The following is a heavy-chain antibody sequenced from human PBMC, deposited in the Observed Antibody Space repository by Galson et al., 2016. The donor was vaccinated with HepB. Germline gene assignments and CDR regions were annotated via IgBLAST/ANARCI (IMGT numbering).Heavy chain of an antibody. CDR3: AKVGFSGLDY. D-gene: IGHD6-25*01. V-gene: IGHV3-23*01. Sequence: SLRLSCAASGFTFSSYAMSWVRQSPGEGLEWVSSISSSGEHISYADSVKGRFTISRDNSKNTVSLLMSSLRADDTAIYYCAKVGFSGLDYWGQGTTVTVSS. CDR2: ISSSGEHI. J-gene: IGHJ4*03. CDR1: GFTFSSYA.